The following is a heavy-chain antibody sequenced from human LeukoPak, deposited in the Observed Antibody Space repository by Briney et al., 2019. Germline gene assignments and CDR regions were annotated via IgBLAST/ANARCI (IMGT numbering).Heavy chain of an antibody. V-gene: IGHV6-1*01. CDR2: TYYRSKWYI. CDR1: GDSVSSNSAG. J-gene: IGHJ4*02. Sequence: LSQTLSLACAISGDSVSSNSAGWSWIRQSPSRGLEWLGRTYYRSKWYIDYAVSVKSRITINPDTSKNQFSLQLNSVTPEDTAVYYCARAPRDCSGGSCYLGYWGQGTLVTVSS. CDR3: ARAPRDCSGGSCYLGY. D-gene: IGHD2-15*01.